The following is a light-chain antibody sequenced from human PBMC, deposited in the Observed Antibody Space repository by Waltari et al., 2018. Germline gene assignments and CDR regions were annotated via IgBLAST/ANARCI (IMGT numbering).Light chain of an antibody. V-gene: IGLV3-1*01. CDR3: QAWDSSTDYV. J-gene: IGLJ1*01. CDR2: NDD. CDR1: KLGNKY. Sequence: SYELTQPASVSVFPGQTARITCSGDKLGNKYACWYQQKPGQSPVMVMYNDDKRQSGIPDRFSVSNSGNTATLTISGTQAMDDADYYCQAWDSSTDYVFGPGTKVTVL.